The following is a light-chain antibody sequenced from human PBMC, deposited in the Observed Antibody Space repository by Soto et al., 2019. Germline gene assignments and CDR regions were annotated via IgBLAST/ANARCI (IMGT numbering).Light chain of an antibody. CDR3: QQYDKQPVT. J-gene: IGKJ4*01. CDR2: DVS. CDR1: QDISNL. V-gene: IGKV1-33*01. Sequence: DIQMTQSPSSLSASVGDRVTITCQASQDISNLLNWYHQTAGKAPRLLIYDVSSLQPGVASRFSGSGSGTDFSLTINSLQPEDIGTFYCQQYDKQPVTFGGGTKVDIK.